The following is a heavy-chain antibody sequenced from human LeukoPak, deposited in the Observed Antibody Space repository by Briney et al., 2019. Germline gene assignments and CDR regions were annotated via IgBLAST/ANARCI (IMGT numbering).Heavy chain of an antibody. V-gene: IGHV4-4*09. D-gene: IGHD3-16*01. CDR2: IYTSGST. CDR1: GGSISSYY. J-gene: IGHJ4*02. CDR3: ARHRYGGKFDY. Sequence: SETLSLTCTVSGGSISSYYWSWIRQPPGKGLEWIGYIYTSGSTNYNPSLKSRVTISVDTSENQFSLKLSSVTAADTAVYYCARHRYGGKFDYWGQGTLVTVSS.